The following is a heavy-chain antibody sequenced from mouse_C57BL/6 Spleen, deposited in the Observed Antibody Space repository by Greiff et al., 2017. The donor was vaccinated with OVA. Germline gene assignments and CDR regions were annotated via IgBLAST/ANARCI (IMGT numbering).Heavy chain of an antibody. D-gene: IGHD1-1*01. Sequence: EVQLQQSGPELVKPGASVKIPCKASGYTFTDYNMDWVKQSHGKSLEWIGDINPNNVGTIYNQKFKGKATLTVDKSSSTAYMELRSLTSEDTAVYYGARFTTVVATEDAMDYWGQGTSVTVSS. CDR2: INPNNVGT. CDR3: ARFTTVVATEDAMDY. V-gene: IGHV1-18*01. CDR1: GYTFTDYN. J-gene: IGHJ4*01.